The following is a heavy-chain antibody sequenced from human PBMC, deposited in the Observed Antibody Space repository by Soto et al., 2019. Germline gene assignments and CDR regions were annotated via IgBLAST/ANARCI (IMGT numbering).Heavy chain of an antibody. CDR3: AKANYDFLTGYYMDYCCGLDV. CDR2: ISYDGTNK. CDR1: GFTFSDYG. D-gene: IGHD3-9*01. V-gene: IGHV3-30*18. J-gene: IGHJ6*02. Sequence: QVQLVESGGGVVQPGRSLRLSCAASGFTFSDYGMHWVRQAPGKGLEWVAVISYDGTNKYYADSVKGRFTTSRDYSKNTLYLQMNSLRAEDTAVYYCAKANYDFLTGYYMDYCCGLDVWGQGTTVTVSS.